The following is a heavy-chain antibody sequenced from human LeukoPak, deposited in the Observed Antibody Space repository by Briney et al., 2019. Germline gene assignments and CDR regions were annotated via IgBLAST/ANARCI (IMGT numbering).Heavy chain of an antibody. CDR1: GFTFSSYA. Sequence: GGSLRLSCAASGFTFSSYAMSWVRQAPGKGLEWVSTISISGGSTYYADSVKGRFTISRDNSKNSLYLQMNSLRAEDTAVYYCARVSSRAAAGIGLGYYYYYYMDVWGKGTTVTVSS. D-gene: IGHD6-13*01. CDR2: ISISGGST. CDR3: ARVSSRAAAGIGLGYYYYYYMDV. V-gene: IGHV3-23*01. J-gene: IGHJ6*03.